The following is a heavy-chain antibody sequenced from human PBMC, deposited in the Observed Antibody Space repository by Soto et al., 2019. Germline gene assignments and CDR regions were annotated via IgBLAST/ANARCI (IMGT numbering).Heavy chain of an antibody. CDR3: AKYPYSSGWYGGADWFDP. Sequence: QVQLVQSGAEVKKPGSSVKVSCKASGGTFSSYTISWVRQAPGQGLEWMGRIIPILGIANYAQKFQVRVTITADKSTSTAYMELSSLRSEDTAVYYCAKYPYSSGWYGGADWFDPWGQGTLVTVSS. V-gene: IGHV1-69*02. CDR1: GGTFSSYT. D-gene: IGHD6-19*01. J-gene: IGHJ5*02. CDR2: IIPILGIA.